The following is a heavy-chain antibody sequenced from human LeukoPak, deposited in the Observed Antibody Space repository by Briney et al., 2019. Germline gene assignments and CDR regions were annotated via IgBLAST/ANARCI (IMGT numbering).Heavy chain of an antibody. CDR2: ISGSGGST. V-gene: IGHV3-23*01. CDR1: GFAFSSYA. CDR3: AKDPRGYSGYDSNWFDP. J-gene: IGHJ5*02. Sequence: PGGSLRLSCAASGFAFSSYAMSWVRQAPGKGLEWVSAISGSGGSTYYADSVKGRFTISRDNSKNTLYLQMNSLRAEDTAVYYCAKDPRGYSGYDSNWFDPWAREPWSPSPQ. D-gene: IGHD5-12*01.